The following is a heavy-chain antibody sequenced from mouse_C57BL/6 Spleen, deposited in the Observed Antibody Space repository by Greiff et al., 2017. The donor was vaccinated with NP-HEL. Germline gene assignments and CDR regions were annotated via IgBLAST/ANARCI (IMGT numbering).Heavy chain of an antibody. D-gene: IGHD1-1*01. CDR1: GYTFTSYT. V-gene: IGHV1-4*01. Sequence: QVQLKESGAELARPGASVKMSCKASGYTFTSYTMHWVKQRPGQGLEWIGYINPSSGYTKYNQKFKDKATLTADKSSSTAYMQLSSLTSEDSAVYYCARWVYYYGSIDYWGQGTTLTVSS. CDR3: ARWVYYYGSIDY. CDR2: INPSSGYT. J-gene: IGHJ2*01.